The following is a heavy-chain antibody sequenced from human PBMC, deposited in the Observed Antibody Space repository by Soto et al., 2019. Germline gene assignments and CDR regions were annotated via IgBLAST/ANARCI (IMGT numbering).Heavy chain of an antibody. CDR2: ISSSSSYT. CDR3: ARLRDVVTSENFDL. CDR1: GFTFSDYY. V-gene: IGHV3-11*05. Sequence: QVQLVESGGGLVKPGGSLRLSCAASGFTFSDYYMSWIRQAPGKGLEWVSYISSSSSYTNYAESVKGRFTISRDNAKNSLYLQMNSLRAEDTAVYYCARLRDVVTSENFDLWGRGTLVTVSS. J-gene: IGHJ2*01. D-gene: IGHD2-21*02.